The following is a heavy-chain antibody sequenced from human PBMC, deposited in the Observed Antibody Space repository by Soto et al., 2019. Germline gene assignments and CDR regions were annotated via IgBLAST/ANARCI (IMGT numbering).Heavy chain of an antibody. CDR2: IYSGGTT. CDR1: GFSVSINY. J-gene: IGHJ3*01. D-gene: IGHD4-17*01. Sequence: ELQLVESGGGLVQPGGSLRLSCAASGFSVSINYVNWVRQAPGKGLEWVSVIYSGGTTHYADSAKGRFTISRDTSKNTLYLQMNSLRVEDTAVYYCAGDLTDGDFVDAFDVWGQGTMVTVSS. CDR3: AGDLTDGDFVDAFDV. V-gene: IGHV3-66*01.